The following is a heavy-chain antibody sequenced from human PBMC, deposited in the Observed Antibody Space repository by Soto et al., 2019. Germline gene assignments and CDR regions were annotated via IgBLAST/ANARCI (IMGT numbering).Heavy chain of an antibody. D-gene: IGHD5-18*01. V-gene: IGHV1-2*04. J-gene: IGHJ6*02. CDR3: ARAIGTAMVLGHYYYGMDV. Sequence: ASVKVSCKASGYTFTGYYMHWVRQAPGQGLEWMGWINPNSGGTNYAQKFQGWVTMTRDTSISTAYMELSRLRSDDTAVYYCARAIGTAMVLGHYYYGMDVRGQGTTVTVSS. CDR1: GYTFTGYY. CDR2: INPNSGGT.